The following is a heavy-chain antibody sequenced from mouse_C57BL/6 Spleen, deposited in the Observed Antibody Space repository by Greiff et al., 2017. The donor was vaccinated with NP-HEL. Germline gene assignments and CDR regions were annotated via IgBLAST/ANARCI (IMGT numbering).Heavy chain of an antibody. J-gene: IGHJ3*01. Sequence: EVKLVESGPGLVKPSQSLSLTCSVTGYSITSGYYWNWIRQFPGNKLEWMGYISYDGSNNYNPSLKNRISITRDTSKNQFFLKLNSVTTEDTATYYCAREELTGTRTWFAYWGQGTLVTVSA. CDR1: GYSITSGYY. CDR2: ISYDGSN. V-gene: IGHV3-6*01. D-gene: IGHD4-1*01. CDR3: AREELTGTRTWFAY.